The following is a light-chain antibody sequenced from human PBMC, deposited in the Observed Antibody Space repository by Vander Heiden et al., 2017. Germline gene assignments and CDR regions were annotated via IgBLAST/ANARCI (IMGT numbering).Light chain of an antibody. V-gene: IGKV1-39*01. J-gene: IGKJ1*01. CDR3: QQSDSTGWT. CDR1: QSISSY. Sequence: DIQMTQSPSSLSASVGDRVTITCRASQSISSYLNWYQQKPGKAPKLLIYAASSLQSGVPSRFSGRGSGTDFTLTISRLQPEDFATYYCQQSDSTGWTFGQGTKVEIK. CDR2: AAS.